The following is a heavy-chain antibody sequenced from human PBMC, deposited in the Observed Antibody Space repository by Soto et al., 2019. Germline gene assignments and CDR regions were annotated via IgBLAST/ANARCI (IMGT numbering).Heavy chain of an antibody. J-gene: IGHJ6*02. CDR3: EHRPHWGMNGLGP. Sequence: QITLKESGPTQVKPTQTLTLTCTLSGFSLNSGGGGVVWIRQAPEKALEWLALIYWNDDKRYSPSLMSRLTIPKDTSRNHIVLTMNNVDPGETGTYYFEHRPHWGMNGLGPWGQGTTVTVSS. CDR1: GFSLNSGGGG. CDR2: IYWNDDK. D-gene: IGHD3-16*01. V-gene: IGHV2-5*01.